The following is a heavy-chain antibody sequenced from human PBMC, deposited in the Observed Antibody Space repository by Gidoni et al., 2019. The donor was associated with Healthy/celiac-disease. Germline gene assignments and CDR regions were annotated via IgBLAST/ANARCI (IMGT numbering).Heavy chain of an antibody. Sequence: EVQLVESGGGLVKPGRSLRLSCTASGLTFGDYAMSWFRQAPGKGLEWVGFIRSKAYGGTTEYAASVKGRFTISRDDSKSIAYLQMNSLKTEDTAVYYCTRAALHGGIAAAVDEYFQHWGQGTLVTVSS. CDR3: TRAALHGGIAAAVDEYFQH. J-gene: IGHJ1*01. CDR2: IRSKAYGGTT. D-gene: IGHD6-13*01. CDR1: GLTFGDYA. V-gene: IGHV3-49*05.